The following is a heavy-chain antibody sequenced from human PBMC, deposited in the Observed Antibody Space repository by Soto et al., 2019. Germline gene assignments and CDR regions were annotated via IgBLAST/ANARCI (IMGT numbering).Heavy chain of an antibody. Sequence: QLQLQESGSGLVKPSQTLSLTCAVSGGSISSGGYSWSWIRQPPGKGLEWIGYIYHSGSTYYNPSLKSRVTRSVDRSKTQFSLQLSSVTAADTAVYYCARAGGLGAVAADYWGQGTLVTVSS. D-gene: IGHD6-19*01. CDR2: IYHSGST. J-gene: IGHJ4*02. CDR3: ARAGGLGAVAADY. CDR1: GGSISSGGYS. V-gene: IGHV4-30-2*01.